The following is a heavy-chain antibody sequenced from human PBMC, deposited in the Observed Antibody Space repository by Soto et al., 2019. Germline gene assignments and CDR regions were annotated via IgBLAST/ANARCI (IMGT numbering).Heavy chain of an antibody. J-gene: IGHJ6*02. V-gene: IGHV4-59*01. Sequence: SETLSLTCTVSGGSISSYYWGWIRQPPGKGLEWIGYIYYSGSTNYNPSLKSRVTISVDTSKNQFSLKLSSVTAADTAVYYCARAGSSSSDHYYYGMDVWGQGTTVTVSS. D-gene: IGHD6-6*01. CDR1: GGSISSYY. CDR3: ARAGSSSSDHYYYGMDV. CDR2: IYYSGST.